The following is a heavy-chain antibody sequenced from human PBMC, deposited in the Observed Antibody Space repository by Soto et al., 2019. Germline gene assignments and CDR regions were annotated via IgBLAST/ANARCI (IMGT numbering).Heavy chain of an antibody. V-gene: IGHV1-2*02. D-gene: IGHD3-10*01. CDR1: GYTFTGYF. CDR2: INPYSGGA. CDR3: ARVIRGAYYNSPLDT. Sequence: ALVKVSCKASGYTFTGYFMHWVRQAPGQGLEWMGWINPYSGGADYAQSFQGRVTMTGDTSISTVYMELSRLRFDDTAVYYCARVIRGAYYNSPLDTWGQGTVVTVSS. J-gene: IGHJ5*02.